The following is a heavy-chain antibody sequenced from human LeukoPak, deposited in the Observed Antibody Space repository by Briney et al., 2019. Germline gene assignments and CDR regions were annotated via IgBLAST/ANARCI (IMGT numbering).Heavy chain of an antibody. Sequence: GGSLRLSCAASGFTFSSYAMSWVRQAPGKGLEWVSAISGSGGSTYYADSVKGRFTISRDNSKNTLYLQMNSLRAEDTAVYYCVRVLVARYYDILTGYRRYGMDVWGQGTTVTVSS. CDR1: GFTFSSYA. V-gene: IGHV3-23*01. CDR3: VRVLVARYYDILTGYRRYGMDV. CDR2: ISGSGGST. D-gene: IGHD3-9*01. J-gene: IGHJ6*02.